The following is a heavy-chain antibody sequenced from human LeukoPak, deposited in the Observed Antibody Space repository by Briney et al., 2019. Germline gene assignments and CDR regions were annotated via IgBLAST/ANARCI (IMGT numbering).Heavy chain of an antibody. J-gene: IGHJ6*02. CDR1: GFTFSSYG. CDR3: ASLRMDV. V-gene: IGHV4-34*01. Sequence: GSLRLSCAASGFTFSSYGMHWVRQAPGKGLEWIGEINHSGSTNYNPSLKSRVTISVDTSKNQFSLKLSSVTAADTAVYYCASLRMDVWGQGTTVTVSS. CDR2: INHSGST.